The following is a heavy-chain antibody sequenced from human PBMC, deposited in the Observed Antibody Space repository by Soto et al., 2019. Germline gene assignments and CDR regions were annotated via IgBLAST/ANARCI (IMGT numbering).Heavy chain of an antibody. J-gene: IGHJ6*02. CDR2: ISYDGSNK. CDR3: ARGYDFWSGYYYPYGMDV. V-gene: IGHV3-30*03. Sequence: PGGSLRLSCAASGFTFSDYSRNWVRQAPGKGLEWVAVISYDGSNKNHADTVKGRFTISRDNSKNTLYLQMNSLRAEDTAVYYCARGYDFWSGYYYPYGMDVWGQGTTVTVSS. D-gene: IGHD3-3*01. CDR1: GFTFSDYS.